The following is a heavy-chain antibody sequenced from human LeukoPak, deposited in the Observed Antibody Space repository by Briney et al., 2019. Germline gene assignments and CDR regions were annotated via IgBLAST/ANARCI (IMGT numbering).Heavy chain of an antibody. Sequence: PGGSLRLSCAASGFTFSTYAMSWVRQVSGKGLEWVSAINSGGGGTHYADSVKGRFTISRDNSKNTVYLQMNSLRAEDTAVYYCAKPLRGWYDFDYWGQGTLVTVSS. CDR1: GFTFSTYA. CDR2: INSGGGGT. V-gene: IGHV3-23*01. J-gene: IGHJ4*02. D-gene: IGHD6-19*01. CDR3: AKPLRGWYDFDY.